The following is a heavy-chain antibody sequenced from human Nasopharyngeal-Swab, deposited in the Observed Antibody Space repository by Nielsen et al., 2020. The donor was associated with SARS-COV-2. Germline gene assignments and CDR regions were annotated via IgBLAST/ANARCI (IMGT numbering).Heavy chain of an antibody. V-gene: IGHV3-23*03. J-gene: IGHJ6*02. CDR3: AKDRRVSESYDFWSRYIYYYYYGMDV. D-gene: IGHD3-3*01. CDR1: GFTFSSYA. CDR2: IYSGGSGT. Sequence: GESLKISCAASGFTFSSYAMSWVRQAPGKGLEWVSVIYSGGSGTYYADSVKGRFNISRDNSKNTLYLQMNRLRAEDTAVYYCAKDRRVSESYDFWSRYIYYYYYGMDVWGQGTTVTVSS.